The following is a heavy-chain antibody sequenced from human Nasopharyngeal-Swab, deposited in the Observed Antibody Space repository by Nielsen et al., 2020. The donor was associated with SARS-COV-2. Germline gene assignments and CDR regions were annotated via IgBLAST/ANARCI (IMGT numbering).Heavy chain of an antibody. J-gene: IGHJ6*02. V-gene: IGHV4-34*01. CDR3: ARDHYYDSSGYYPFHKRYYYGMDV. CDR1: GGSFSGYF. Sequence: SETLSLTCAFYGGSFSGYFWTWIRQTPGKGLEWIGEINHSGSTNYNPSLKNRVTISVDTSKNQFSLKLNSVTAADTAVYYCARDHYYDSSGYYPFHKRYYYGMDVWGQGTTVTVSS. CDR2: INHSGST. D-gene: IGHD3-22*01.